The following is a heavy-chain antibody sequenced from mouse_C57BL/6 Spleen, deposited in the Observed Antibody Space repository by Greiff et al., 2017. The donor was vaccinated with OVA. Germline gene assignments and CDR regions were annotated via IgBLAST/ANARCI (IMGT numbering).Heavy chain of an antibody. Sequence: VQLQQPGAELVMPGASVKLSCKASGYTFTSYWMHWVKQRPGQGLEWIGEIDPSDSYTNYNQKFKGKSTLTVDKSSSTAYMQLSSLTSEDSAVYYCARDYDSSWFAYWGQGTLVTVSA. V-gene: IGHV1-69*01. CDR2: IDPSDSYT. CDR3: ARDYDSSWFAY. J-gene: IGHJ3*01. D-gene: IGHD2-4*01. CDR1: GYTFTSYW.